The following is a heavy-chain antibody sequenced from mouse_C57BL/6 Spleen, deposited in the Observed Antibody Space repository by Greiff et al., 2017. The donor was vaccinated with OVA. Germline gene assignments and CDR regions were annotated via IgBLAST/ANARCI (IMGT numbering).Heavy chain of an antibody. J-gene: IGHJ2*01. CDR3: TREVITTVVAYYFDD. CDR1: GFTFSSYA. Sequence: DVKLVESGEGLVKPGGSLKLSCAASGFTFSSYAMSWVRQTPEKRLEWVAYISSGGDYIYYADTVKGRFTISRDNARNTLYLQMSSLKSEDTAMYYCTREVITTVVAYYFDDWGQGTTLTVSS. CDR2: ISSGGDYI. D-gene: IGHD1-1*01. V-gene: IGHV5-9-1*02.